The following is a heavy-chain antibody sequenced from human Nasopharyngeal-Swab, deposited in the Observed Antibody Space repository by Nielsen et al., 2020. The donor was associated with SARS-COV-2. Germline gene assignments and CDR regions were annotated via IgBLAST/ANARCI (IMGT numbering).Heavy chain of an antibody. CDR2: IYYSGST. Sequence: SETLSLTCTVSGDSIAGSTYYWGWVRQFPGKGLEWIGSIYYSGSTYYNPSLTSRVTISVDTSKNQFSLKLSSVTASDTAVYYCATTAGYWGQGTLVTVSS. CDR3: ATTAGY. V-gene: IGHV4-39*01. CDR1: GDSIAGSTYY. J-gene: IGHJ4*02.